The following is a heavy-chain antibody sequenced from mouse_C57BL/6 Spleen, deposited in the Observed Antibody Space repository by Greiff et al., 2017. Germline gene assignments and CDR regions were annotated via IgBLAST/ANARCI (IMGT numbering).Heavy chain of an antibody. J-gene: IGHJ2*01. CDR3: ARAKLSYYFDY. V-gene: IGHV5-17*01. Sequence: EVMLVESGGGLVKPGGSLKFSCAASGFTFSDYGMHWVRQAPEKGLEWVAYISSGSSTIYYADTVKGRFTISRDNAKNTVFLQMTSLRSEDTALYYCARAKLSYYFDYWGQGTTLTGSS. CDR2: ISSGSSTI. CDR1: GFTFSDYG. D-gene: IGHD2-12*01.